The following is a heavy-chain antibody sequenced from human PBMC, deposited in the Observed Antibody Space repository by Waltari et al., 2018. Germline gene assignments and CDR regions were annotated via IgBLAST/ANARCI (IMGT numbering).Heavy chain of an antibody. J-gene: IGHJ4*02. Sequence: EVQLVESGGGLVQPGGSLRRACVASGFPFSPYYMSWVRQAPGKGPEWLAYISRDGGEKYYVDSVKGRFTISRDDAKTSVFLHMDSLRVEDTAIYYCARYNGVPDYWGQGTQVTVSS. CDR2: ISRDGGEK. V-gene: IGHV3-7*04. D-gene: IGHD3-3*01. CDR3: ARYNGVPDY. CDR1: GFPFSPYY.